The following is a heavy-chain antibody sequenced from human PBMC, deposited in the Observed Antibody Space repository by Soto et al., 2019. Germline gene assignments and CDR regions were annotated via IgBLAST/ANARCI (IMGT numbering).Heavy chain of an antibody. V-gene: IGHV1-69*13. J-gene: IGHJ6*02. Sequence: GASVKVSCKASGGTFSSYAISWVRQAPGQGLEWMGGIIPIFGTANYAQKFQGRVTITADESTSTAYMELSSLRSEDTAVYYCARSITIFGVVIIHPPTYCYYGMDVWGQGTTVTVSS. CDR1: GGTFSSYA. CDR2: IIPIFGTA. CDR3: ARSITIFGVVIIHPPTYCYYGMDV. D-gene: IGHD3-3*01.